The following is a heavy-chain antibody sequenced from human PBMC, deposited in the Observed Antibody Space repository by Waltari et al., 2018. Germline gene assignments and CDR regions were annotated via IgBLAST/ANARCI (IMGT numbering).Heavy chain of an antibody. CDR1: GFTFSSYW. V-gene: IGHV3-74*01. CDR2: INGDGGST. Sequence: EVQLVESGGGLVQPGGSLRPSCAASGFTFSSYWIHSVRQAPGKGLVWVSRINGDGGSTSYADSVKGRFTISRDNANNTLYLQMNSLRAEDTAVYYCTRTRYCSTTSCQVDWFDPWGQGTLVTVSS. J-gene: IGHJ5*02. D-gene: IGHD2-2*01. CDR3: TRTRYCSTTSCQVDWFDP.